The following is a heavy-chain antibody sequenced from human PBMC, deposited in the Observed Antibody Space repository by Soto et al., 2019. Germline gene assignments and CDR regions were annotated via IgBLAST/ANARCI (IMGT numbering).Heavy chain of an antibody. V-gene: IGHV4-59*01. CDR3: ARLAYCSGDCYWGPFDY. J-gene: IGHJ4*02. Sequence: SETLSLTCTVSGGSISSYYWSWIRQPPGKGLEWIGYIYYSGSTNYNPSLKSRVTISVDTSKNQFSLKLSSVTAADTAVYYCARLAYCSGDCYWGPFDYWGQGTLVTVSS. D-gene: IGHD2-21*02. CDR1: GGSISSYY. CDR2: IYYSGST.